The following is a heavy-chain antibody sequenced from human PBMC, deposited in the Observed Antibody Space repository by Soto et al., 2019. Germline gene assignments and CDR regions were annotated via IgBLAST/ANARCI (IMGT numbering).Heavy chain of an antibody. CDR2: IWYDGNNK. V-gene: IGHV3-33*01. D-gene: IGHD2-21*01. Sequence: PGGSLRLSCAASGFTFSNYGMHCVRQAPGQGLEWVAVIWYDGNNKYYADSVEGRFTISRDNSNNTLYVQMTSLRAEDTAVYYCARGLHSLFDYWGQGTLVTVSS. CDR1: GFTFSNYG. CDR3: ARGLHSLFDY. J-gene: IGHJ4*02.